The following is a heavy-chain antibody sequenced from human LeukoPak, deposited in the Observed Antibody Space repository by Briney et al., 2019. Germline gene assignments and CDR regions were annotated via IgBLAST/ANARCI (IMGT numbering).Heavy chain of an antibody. Sequence: SVKVSCKASGGTFSSYAISWVRQAPGQGLEWMGGIIPIFGTANYAQKLQGRVTITTDESTSTAHMELSSLRSEDTAVYYCARAGERYYGSGSYPVYYYYYMDVWGKGTTVTVSS. CDR3: ARAGERYYGSGSYPVYYYYYMDV. CDR2: IIPIFGTA. V-gene: IGHV1-69*05. CDR1: GGTFSSYA. D-gene: IGHD3-10*01. J-gene: IGHJ6*03.